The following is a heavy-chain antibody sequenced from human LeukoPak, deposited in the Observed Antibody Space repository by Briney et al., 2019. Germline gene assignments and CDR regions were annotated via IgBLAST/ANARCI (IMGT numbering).Heavy chain of an antibody. Sequence: GGSLRLSCAASGFTFSSYGMHWVRQAPGKGLEWVAVMWYDGSNKYYADSVKGRFTISRDNSKNTLYLQMNSLRAEDTAVYYCARDHTYYYDSSGYYLDYWGQGTLVTVSS. D-gene: IGHD3-22*01. V-gene: IGHV3-33*08. CDR1: GFTFSSYG. J-gene: IGHJ4*02. CDR3: ARDHTYYYDSSGYYLDY. CDR2: MWYDGSNK.